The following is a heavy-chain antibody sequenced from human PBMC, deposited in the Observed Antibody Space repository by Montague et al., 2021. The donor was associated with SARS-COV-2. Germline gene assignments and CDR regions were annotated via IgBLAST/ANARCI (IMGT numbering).Heavy chain of an antibody. CDR3: ATEMPAYDVFDI. CDR1: GGSVTSGDYY. Sequence: SETLSLTCTVSGGSVTSGDYYWTWIRQPPGKGLEWIEYIYNTGRTNYNPSLKSRVTISMDTSKNQFSLKVDSVSAADTAVYYCATEMPAYDVFDIWGQGTMVTVSS. CDR2: IYNTGRT. J-gene: IGHJ3*02. V-gene: IGHV4-61*08. D-gene: IGHD2-2*01.